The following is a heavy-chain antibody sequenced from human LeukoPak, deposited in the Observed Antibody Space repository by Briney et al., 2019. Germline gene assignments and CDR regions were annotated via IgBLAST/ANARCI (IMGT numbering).Heavy chain of an antibody. CDR3: AKDPLQRSADEHPSYFDY. V-gene: IGHV3-23*01. D-gene: IGHD1-1*01. CDR1: GFTFSSYA. Sequence: GGSLRLSCAASGFTFSSYAMSWVRQAPGKGLEWVSAISGSGGSTYYADSVKGRFTISRDNAKNSLYLQMNSLRAEDTAVYYCAKDPLQRSADEHPSYFDYWGQGTLVTVSS. J-gene: IGHJ4*02. CDR2: ISGSGGST.